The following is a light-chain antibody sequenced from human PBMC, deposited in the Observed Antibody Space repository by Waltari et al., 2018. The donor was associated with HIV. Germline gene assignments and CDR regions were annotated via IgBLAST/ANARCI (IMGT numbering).Light chain of an antibody. CDR1: QGISSY. J-gene: IGKJ3*01. Sequence: DIQFTQSPSFPSASVGDRVPITCRASQGISSYLAWYQQKPGKAPKILIYAASTLQSGVPSRFSGSGSGTEFTLTISSLQPEDFATYYCQQLNSYPPFTFGPGTKVDIK. CDR2: AAS. V-gene: IGKV1-9*01. CDR3: QQLNSYPPFT.